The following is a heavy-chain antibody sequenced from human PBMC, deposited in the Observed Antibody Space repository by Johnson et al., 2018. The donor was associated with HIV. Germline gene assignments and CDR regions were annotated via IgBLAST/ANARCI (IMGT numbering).Heavy chain of an antibody. J-gene: IGHJ3*02. CDR3: AKAPGRGGDPNSAFDI. CDR1: GFTFDDYA. D-gene: IGHD3-16*01. V-gene: IGHV3-9*01. Sequence: EVQLVESGGGLVQPGRSLRLSCAASGFTFDDYAMHWVRQAPGKGLEWVSGISWNSGSIGYADSVKGRFTISRDNAKNSLYLQMNSLRAEETALYYCAKAPGRGGDPNSAFDIWGQGTMVTVSS. CDR2: ISWNSGSI.